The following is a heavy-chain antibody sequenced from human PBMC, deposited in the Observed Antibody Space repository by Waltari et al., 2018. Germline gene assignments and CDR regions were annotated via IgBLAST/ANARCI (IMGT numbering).Heavy chain of an antibody. V-gene: IGHV1-3*01. D-gene: IGHD3-22*01. Sequence: QVQLVQSGAEVKKPGASVKVSCKASGYTFTSYAMHWVRQAPGQRLEWMGWINAGNGNTKYSQKFQGRVTITRDTSASTAYMELSSLRSEDTAVYYCARDRSTMIVGGFGYWGQGTLVTVSS. CDR2: INAGNGNT. J-gene: IGHJ4*02. CDR1: GYTFTSYA. CDR3: ARDRSTMIVGGFGY.